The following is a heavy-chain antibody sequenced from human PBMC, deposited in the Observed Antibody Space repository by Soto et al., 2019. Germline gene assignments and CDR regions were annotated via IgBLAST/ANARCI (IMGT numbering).Heavy chain of an antibody. J-gene: IGHJ6*02. D-gene: IGHD2-2*02. Sequence: PSETLSLTCAVSGCSISSSNWWWGVRQPPGKGLEGIGEIYHSGGTNYNPSLKSRVTISVDKSKNQFSLKLSTVTAADTAVYYCARGGVVVPAAIRGVFDYCYGMDVWGQGTTVTVSS. V-gene: IGHV4-4*02. CDR3: ARGGVVVPAAIRGVFDYCYGMDV. CDR2: IYHSGGT. CDR1: GCSISSSNW.